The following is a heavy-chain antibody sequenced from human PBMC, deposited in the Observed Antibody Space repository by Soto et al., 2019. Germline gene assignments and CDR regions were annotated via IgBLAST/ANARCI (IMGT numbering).Heavy chain of an antibody. Sequence: ASVQVSCKASGYTFTSYGISWVRQAPGQGLEWMGWISAYNGNTNYAQKLQGRVTMTTDTSTSTAYMELRSLRSDDTAVYYCARDVKSITIFGVVPSPFDYWGQGTLVTVSS. V-gene: IGHV1-18*01. CDR3: ARDVKSITIFGVVPSPFDY. CDR2: ISAYNGNT. D-gene: IGHD3-3*01. J-gene: IGHJ4*02. CDR1: GYTFTSYG.